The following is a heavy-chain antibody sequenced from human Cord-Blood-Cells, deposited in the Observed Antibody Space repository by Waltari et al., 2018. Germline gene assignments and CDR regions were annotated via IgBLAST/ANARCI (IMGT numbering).Heavy chain of an antibody. D-gene: IGHD6-13*01. V-gene: IGHV4-39*01. CDR1: GGSISSSSYY. J-gene: IGHJ4*02. CDR2: IYYSGST. Sequence: VKPSETLSLTCTVSGGSISSSSYYWGWIRQPPGKGLEWIGSIYYSGSTYYNPSLKSRVTISVDTSKNQFSLKLSSVTAADTAVYYCATTTRYSSSWSDYWGQGTLVTVSS. CDR3: ATTTRYSSSWSDY.